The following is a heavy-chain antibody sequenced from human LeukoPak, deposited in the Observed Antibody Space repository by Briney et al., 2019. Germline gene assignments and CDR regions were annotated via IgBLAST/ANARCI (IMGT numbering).Heavy chain of an antibody. V-gene: IGHV3-48*03. CDR3: ARVAATYYFDY. D-gene: IGHD2-15*01. Sequence: PAESLRVSCVASGITFSSYEMNWVRQAPGEGLEWVSYISSSGRTISYADFVKDRFTISRDNPKNTLYLQLNSLRAEDTAVYYCARVAATYYFDYWGQGTLVTVST. J-gene: IGHJ4*02. CDR2: ISSSGRTI. CDR1: GITFSSYE.